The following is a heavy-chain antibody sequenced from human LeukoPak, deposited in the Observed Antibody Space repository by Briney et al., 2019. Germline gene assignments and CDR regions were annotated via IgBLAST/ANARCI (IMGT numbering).Heavy chain of an antibody. V-gene: IGHV3-15*01. CDR3: TTDWSGGGDH. CDR2: IKSRTDGGTT. D-gene: IGHD3-3*01. J-gene: IGHJ4*02. Sequence: GGSLRLSWAASGFTFSNAWMSWVRQAPGKGLEWGGRIKSRTDGGTTDYTAPVKGRFTISRDDSGNTLYLQMNSLETEDTAVYYCTTDWSGGGDHWGQGTLVTVSS. CDR1: GFTFSNAW.